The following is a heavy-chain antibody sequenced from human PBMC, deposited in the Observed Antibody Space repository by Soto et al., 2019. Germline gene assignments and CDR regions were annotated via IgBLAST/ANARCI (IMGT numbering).Heavy chain of an antibody. CDR3: ATVPTYYYDRSGYANAFAK. Sequence: QVQLQESGPGLVKPSQTLSLTCSVSCGSINSGDYYWSWIRQTPGQGLEWIGYIYYPGSTFHNPSLKSRINFSLDTSKNQSSLKLNSVTAADTAVYYCATVPTYYYDRSGYANAFAKWGQGTMVTVSS. D-gene: IGHD3-22*01. CDR1: CGSINSGDYY. CDR2: IYYPGST. V-gene: IGHV4-30-4*01. J-gene: IGHJ3*02.